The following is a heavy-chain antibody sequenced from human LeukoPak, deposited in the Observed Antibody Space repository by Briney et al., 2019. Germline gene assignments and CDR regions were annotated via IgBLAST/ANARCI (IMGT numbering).Heavy chain of an antibody. CDR1: GFTFSSYA. J-gene: IGHJ6*03. CDR3: AKDLGVTGYYYDYMDV. D-gene: IGHD4-11*01. CDR2: ISGSGGST. Sequence: PGGSLRLSCAASGFTFSSYAMSWVRQAPGKGLEWVSAISGSGGSTYYADSVKGRFTISRDNSKNTLYLQMNSLRAEDTAVYYCAKDLGVTGYYYDYMDVWGKGTTVTVSS. V-gene: IGHV3-23*01.